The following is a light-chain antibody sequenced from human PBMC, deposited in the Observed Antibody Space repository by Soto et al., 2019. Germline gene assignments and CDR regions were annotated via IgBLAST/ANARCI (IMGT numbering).Light chain of an antibody. V-gene: IGLV2-11*01. Sequence: HSALTQPRSVSGSHGQSVTISCTGTSTDVGASNNVSWYQQLPGRAPKLMIYDVSERPSGVPDRFSGSKSGNTASLTISGLQADDEADYYCCSYAVTFYVFGTGTKVTVL. CDR3: CSYAVTFYV. J-gene: IGLJ1*01. CDR1: STDVGASNN. CDR2: DVS.